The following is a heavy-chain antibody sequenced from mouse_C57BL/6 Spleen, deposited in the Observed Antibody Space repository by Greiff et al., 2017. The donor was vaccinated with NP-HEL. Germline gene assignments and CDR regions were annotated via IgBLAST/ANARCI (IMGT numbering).Heavy chain of an antibody. CDR3: TRSRTTVVDY. CDR1: GYTFTDYE. D-gene: IGHD1-1*01. J-gene: IGHJ2*01. CDR2: IDPETGGT. V-gene: IGHV1-15*01. Sequence: VQLQQSGAELVRPGASVTLSCKASGYTFTDYEMHWVKQTPVHGLEWIGAIDPETGGTAYNQKFKGKAILTADKSSSTAYMELRSLTSEDSAVYYWTRSRTTVVDYWGQGTTLTVSS.